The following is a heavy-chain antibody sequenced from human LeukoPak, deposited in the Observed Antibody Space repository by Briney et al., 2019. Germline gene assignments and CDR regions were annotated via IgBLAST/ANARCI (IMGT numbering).Heavy chain of an antibody. CDR3: ARGRRLLGYCSSTSCSPYYYGMDV. D-gene: IGHD2-2*01. V-gene: IGHV4-34*01. CDR2: INHSGST. Sequence: SETLSLTCAVYGGSFSGYYWSWIRQPPGRGLEWIGEINHSGSTNYNPSLKSRVTISVDTSKNQFSLKLSSVTAADTAVYYCARGRRLLGYCSSTSCSPYYYGMDVWGQGTTVTVSS. J-gene: IGHJ6*02. CDR1: GGSFSGYY.